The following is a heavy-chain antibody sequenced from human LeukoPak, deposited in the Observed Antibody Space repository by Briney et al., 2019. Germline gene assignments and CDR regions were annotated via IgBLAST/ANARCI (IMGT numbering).Heavy chain of an antibody. J-gene: IGHJ1*01. V-gene: IGHV4-39*01. Sequence: PSETLSLTCTVSGGSISSSSYYWGWIRQPPGKGLEWIGSIYYSGSTYYNPSLKSRVTISVDTSKNQFSLKLSSVTAADTAVYHCARNRVRGGLRYFQHWGQGTLVTVSS. CDR3: ARNRVRGGLRYFQH. CDR2: IYYSGST. D-gene: IGHD3-10*01. CDR1: GGSISSSSYY.